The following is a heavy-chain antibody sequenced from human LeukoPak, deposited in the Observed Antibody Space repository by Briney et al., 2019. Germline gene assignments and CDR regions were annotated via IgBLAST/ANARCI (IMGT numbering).Heavy chain of an antibody. J-gene: IGHJ5*02. CDR1: GYTFTSYG. D-gene: IGHD6-19*01. CDR2: ISAYNGNT. Sequence: ASVKVSCKASGYTFTSYGISWVRQAPGQGLEWMGWISAYNGNTNYAQKLQGRVTTTTDTSTSTAYMELRSLRSDDTAVYYCARHSSGWYWFDPWGQGTLVTVSS. CDR3: ARHSSGWYWFDP. V-gene: IGHV1-18*01.